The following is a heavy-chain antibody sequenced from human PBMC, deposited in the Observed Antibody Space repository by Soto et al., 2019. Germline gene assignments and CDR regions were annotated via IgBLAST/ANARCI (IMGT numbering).Heavy chain of an antibody. J-gene: IGHJ4*02. D-gene: IGHD3-22*01. Sequence: QVQLVQSGAEVKKPGSSVKVSCTASGGTFSSYAISWVRQAPGQGLEWMGGIIPIFGTANYAQKFQGRVTITADKSTSTAYMELSSLRSEDTAVYYCAGRDSSGYYSSFDYWGQGTLVTVSS. CDR1: GGTFSSYA. CDR3: AGRDSSGYYSSFDY. V-gene: IGHV1-69*06. CDR2: IIPIFGTA.